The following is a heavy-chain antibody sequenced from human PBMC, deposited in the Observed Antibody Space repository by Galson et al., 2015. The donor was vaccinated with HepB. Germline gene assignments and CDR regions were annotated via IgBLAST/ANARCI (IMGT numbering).Heavy chain of an antibody. D-gene: IGHD6-19*01. J-gene: IGHJ6*02. CDR1: GFTFSSYA. Sequence: SLRLSCAASGFTFSSYAMHWVRQAPGKGLEWVAVISYDGSNKYYADSVKGRFTISRDNSKNTLYLQMNSLRAEDTAVYYCARNAEEKAGPLSYYGMDVWGQGTTVTVSS. CDR3: ARNAEEKAGPLSYYGMDV. V-gene: IGHV3-30*04. CDR2: ISYDGSNK.